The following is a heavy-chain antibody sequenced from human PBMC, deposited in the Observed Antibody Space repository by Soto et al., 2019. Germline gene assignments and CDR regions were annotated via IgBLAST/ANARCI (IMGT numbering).Heavy chain of an antibody. J-gene: IGHJ5*02. D-gene: IGHD2-15*01. CDR1: GGSISSGDYY. Sequence: SETLSLTCTVSGGSISSGDYYWSWIRQPPGKGLEWIGYIYYSGSTYYNPSLKSRVTISVDTSKNQFSLKLSSVTAADTAVYYCDTVRGGVVVCFDTWGQGTLVTVSS. CDR2: IYYSGST. V-gene: IGHV4-30-4*01. CDR3: DTVRGGVVVCFDT.